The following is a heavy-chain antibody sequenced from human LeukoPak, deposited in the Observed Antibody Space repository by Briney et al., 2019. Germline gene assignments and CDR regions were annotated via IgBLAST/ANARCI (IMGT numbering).Heavy chain of an antibody. J-gene: IGHJ6*03. CDR3: AREYDFWSGEVDYYYYMDV. V-gene: IGHV3-21*01. CDR2: ISSSSSYI. CDR1: GFTFSSYS. Sequence: PGGSLRLSRAASGFTFSSYSMNWVRQAPGKGLEWVSSISSSSSYIYYADSVKGRFTISRDNAKNSLYLQMNSLRAEDTAVYYRAREYDFWSGEVDYYYYMDVWGKGTTVTVSS. D-gene: IGHD3-3*01.